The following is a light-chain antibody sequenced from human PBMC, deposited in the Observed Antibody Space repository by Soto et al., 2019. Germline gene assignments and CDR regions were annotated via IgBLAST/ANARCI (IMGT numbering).Light chain of an antibody. CDR3: SSHKSSSTLV. CDR2: DVS. J-gene: IGLJ1*01. CDR1: SSDVGGYNY. V-gene: IGLV2-14*01. Sequence: QSALTQPASVSGSPGQSITISCTGTSSDVGGYNYVSWYQQHPGKAPKLMIYDVSNRPSGVSNRFSGSKSGNTASLTISGLQAEDEADFYCSSHKSSSTLVFGTGTKLTVL.